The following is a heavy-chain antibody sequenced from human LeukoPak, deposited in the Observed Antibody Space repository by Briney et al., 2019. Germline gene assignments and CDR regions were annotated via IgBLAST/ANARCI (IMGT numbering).Heavy chain of an antibody. D-gene: IGHD3-3*01. Sequence: SETLSLTCTVSGGSISSGGYYWSWIRQPPGKGLEWIGEINHSGSTNYNPSLKSRVTISVDTSKNQFSLKLSSVTAADTAVYYCARRTIFGVVIILNDAFDIWGQGTMVTVSS. CDR3: ARRTIFGVVIILNDAFDI. CDR2: INHSGST. J-gene: IGHJ3*02. V-gene: IGHV4-61*08. CDR1: GGSISSGGYY.